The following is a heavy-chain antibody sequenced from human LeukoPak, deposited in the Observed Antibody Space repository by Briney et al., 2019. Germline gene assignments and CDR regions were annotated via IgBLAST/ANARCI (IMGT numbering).Heavy chain of an antibody. Sequence: SETLSLTCAVYGGSFSGYYWSWIRQPPGKGLEWIGSIYYSGSTYYNPSLKSRVTISVDTSKNQFSLKLSSVTAADTAVYYCARARILWFGATNYFDYWGQGTLVTVSS. CDR1: GGSFSGYY. CDR2: IYYSGST. J-gene: IGHJ4*02. D-gene: IGHD3-10*01. CDR3: ARARILWFGATNYFDY. V-gene: IGHV4-34*01.